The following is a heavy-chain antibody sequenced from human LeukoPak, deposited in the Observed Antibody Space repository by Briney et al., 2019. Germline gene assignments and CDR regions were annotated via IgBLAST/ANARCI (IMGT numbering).Heavy chain of an antibody. CDR2: IYPGDSDT. CDR3: ARQNHYYGSGSYYWGGFDY. J-gene: IGHJ4*02. Sequence: GESLKISCKGSGYSFTSYWIGWVRQMPGKGLEWMGTIYPGDSDTRYSPSFQGQVTISADKSISTAYLQWSSLKASDTAMYYCARQNHYYGSGSYYWGGFDYWGQGTLVTVSS. D-gene: IGHD3-10*01. V-gene: IGHV5-51*01. CDR1: GYSFTSYW.